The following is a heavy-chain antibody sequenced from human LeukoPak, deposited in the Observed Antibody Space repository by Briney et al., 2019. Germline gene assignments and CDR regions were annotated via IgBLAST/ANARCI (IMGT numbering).Heavy chain of an antibody. CDR2: IYYSGST. V-gene: IGHV4-59*08. J-gene: IGHJ6*03. CDR1: GESISGFY. Sequence: SETLSLTCTVSGESISGFYWTWIRQPPGKGLEWIGYIYYSGSTNYNPSLKSRVTISVDTSKNQFSLKLSSVTAADTAVYYCARVVAVAGTVFHYYYYYMDVWGKGTTVTISS. CDR3: ARVVAVAGTVFHYYYYYMDV. D-gene: IGHD6-19*01.